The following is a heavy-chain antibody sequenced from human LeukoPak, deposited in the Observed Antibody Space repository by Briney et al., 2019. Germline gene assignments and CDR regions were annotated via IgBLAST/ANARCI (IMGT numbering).Heavy chain of an antibody. CDR2: IYYSGIT. CDR1: GGSISSRDYY. Sequence: ASETLSLTCTVSGGSISSRDYYWGWIRQPPGKGLEWIGTIYYSGITYYNPSLKSRLTISLDTSRNQFSLKLSSVTAADTAVYYCARSPAYSSGFDYWGQGTLVTVSS. V-gene: IGHV4-39*07. J-gene: IGHJ4*02. D-gene: IGHD6-19*01. CDR3: ARSPAYSSGFDY.